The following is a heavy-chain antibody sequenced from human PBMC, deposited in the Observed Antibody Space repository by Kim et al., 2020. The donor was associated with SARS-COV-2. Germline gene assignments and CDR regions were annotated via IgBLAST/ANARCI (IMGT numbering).Heavy chain of an antibody. V-gene: IGHV4-61*01. CDR3: ARAPRYCSGGSCYWFDP. CDR1: GGSVSSGSYY. D-gene: IGHD2-15*01. J-gene: IGHJ5*02. CDR2: IYYSGST. Sequence: SETLSLTCTVSGGSVSSGSYYWSWIRQPPGKGLEWIGYIYYSGSTNYNPSLKSRVTISVDTSKNQFSLKLSSVTAADTAVYYCARAPRYCSGGSCYWFDPWGQGTLVTVSS.